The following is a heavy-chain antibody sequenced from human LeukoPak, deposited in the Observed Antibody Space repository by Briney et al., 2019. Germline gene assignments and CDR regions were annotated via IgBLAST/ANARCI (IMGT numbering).Heavy chain of an antibody. CDR3: AKGLRTGVGPYMGYHYYMDV. V-gene: IGHV3-30*02. D-gene: IGHD3-16*01. Sequence: GGSLRLSCAASGFTFSSFGMHWVRPAPGKGVGGGAFIRDDGSNKYYADSVKGRFTISRDNSYNTVSLQMNSLRDEDTGVYYCAKGLRTGVGPYMGYHYYMDVWGKGATVTVSS. CDR2: IRDDGSNK. CDR1: GFTFSSFG. J-gene: IGHJ6*03.